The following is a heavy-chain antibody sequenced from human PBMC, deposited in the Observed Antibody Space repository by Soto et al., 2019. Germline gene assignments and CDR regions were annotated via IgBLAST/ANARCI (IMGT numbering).Heavy chain of an antibody. J-gene: IGHJ5*02. V-gene: IGHV5-51*01. CDR1: GYSFTSYW. Sequence: GESLKISCKGSGYSFTSYWLGWVRQMPGKGLEWMGLIYPGDSDTRYSPSFQGQVTISADKSISTAYLQWSSLKDSDTAMYYCARGPCSITSCNNWFDPWAREPWSPSPQ. D-gene: IGHD2-2*01. CDR2: IYPGDSDT. CDR3: ARGPCSITSCNNWFDP.